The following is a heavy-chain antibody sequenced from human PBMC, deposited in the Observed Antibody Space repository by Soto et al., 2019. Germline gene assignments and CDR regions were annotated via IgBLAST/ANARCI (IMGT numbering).Heavy chain of an antibody. Sequence: ASVKVSCKASGCTFSSYAISWVRQAPGQGLEWMGRIIPIFGTANYAQKFQGRVTITADESTSTAYMELSSLRSEDTAVYYCARDYSGSEGYCSGGSCSDAFDIWGQGTMVTVSS. J-gene: IGHJ3*02. V-gene: IGHV1-69*13. CDR1: GCTFSSYA. CDR3: ARDYSGSEGYCSGGSCSDAFDI. CDR2: IIPIFGTA. D-gene: IGHD2-15*01.